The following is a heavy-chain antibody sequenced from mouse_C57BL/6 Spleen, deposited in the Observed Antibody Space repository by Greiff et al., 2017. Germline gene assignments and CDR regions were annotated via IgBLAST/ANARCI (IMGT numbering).Heavy chain of an antibody. D-gene: IGHD1-1*01. J-gene: IGHJ4*01. Sequence: QVQLQQSGAELVMPGASVKLSCKASGYTFTSYWMHWVKQRPGQGLEWIGEIDPSDSYTNYNQKFKGKSTLTVDKSSSTAYMQLSSLTSEDSAVYYCATTVVAGYYAMDYWGQGTSVTVSS. CDR2: IDPSDSYT. V-gene: IGHV1-69*01. CDR1: GYTFTSYW. CDR3: ATTVVAGYYAMDY.